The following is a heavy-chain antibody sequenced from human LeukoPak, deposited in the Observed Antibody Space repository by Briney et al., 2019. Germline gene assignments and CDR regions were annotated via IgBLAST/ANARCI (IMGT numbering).Heavy chain of an antibody. CDR3: ARDYYGLDY. CDR2: IYHSGST. Sequence: SQTLSLTCAVSGGSISSGGYSWSWIRQPPGKGLEWIGYIYHSGSTYYNPSLKSRVTISVDRSKNQFSLKLSSVTAADTAVYYCARDYYGLDYWGQGTLVTVSS. J-gene: IGHJ4*02. V-gene: IGHV4-30-2*01. D-gene: IGHD3-10*01. CDR1: GGSISSGGYS.